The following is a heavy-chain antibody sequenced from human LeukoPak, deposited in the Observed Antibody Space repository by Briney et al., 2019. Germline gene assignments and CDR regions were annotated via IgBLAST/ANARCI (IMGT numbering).Heavy chain of an antibody. CDR1: GFTFSSYW. CDR3: ASGTTGTSFDY. CDR2: INSDGSST. Sequence: GGSLRLSCAASGFTFSSYWMHWVRQAPGKGLVWVSRINSDGSSTSYADSVKGRFTISRDNAKNTLYLQMNSLRTEDTAVYYCASGTTGTSFDYWGQGTLVTVSS. J-gene: IGHJ4*02. V-gene: IGHV3-74*01. D-gene: IGHD1-1*01.